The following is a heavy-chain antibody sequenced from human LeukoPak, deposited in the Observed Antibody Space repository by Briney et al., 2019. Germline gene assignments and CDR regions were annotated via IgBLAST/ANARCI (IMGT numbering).Heavy chain of an antibody. CDR1: GFTFSSYG. CDR3: ARDQGRPYYALFQD. Sequence: GGSLRLSCAASGFTFSSYGMHWVRQAPGKGLEWVAVIWYDGTNKYYADSVKGRFTISRDNAENSLYLQMNSLRDEDTAVYYCARDQGRPYYALFQDWGQGTLVTVSS. J-gene: IGHJ1*01. D-gene: IGHD3-16*01. V-gene: IGHV3-33*01. CDR2: IWYDGTNK.